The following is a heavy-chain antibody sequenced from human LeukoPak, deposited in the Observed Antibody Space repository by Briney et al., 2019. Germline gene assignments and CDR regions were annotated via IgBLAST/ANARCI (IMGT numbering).Heavy chain of an antibody. D-gene: IGHD1-26*01. CDR3: ARGRESHGHYFHF. J-gene: IGHJ4*02. Sequence: SVKVSCKASGGTFNNYAINWVRQAPGQGLEWMGGIFPLFETTNYAQGFKGRVTITADDSTSTANMELNSLRTEDTAVYYCARGRESHGHYFHFWGQGTLVTVSS. V-gene: IGHV1-69*13. CDR2: IFPLFETT. CDR1: GGTFNNYA.